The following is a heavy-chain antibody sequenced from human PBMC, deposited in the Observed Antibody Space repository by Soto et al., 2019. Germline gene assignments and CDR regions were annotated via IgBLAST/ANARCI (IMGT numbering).Heavy chain of an antibody. J-gene: IGHJ4*02. Sequence: HGESLKISCKGSGYTFTNYYIGWVRQMPGKGLEWMGIIYPGDSDTRYSPSFQGQVTISADKSISTAYLQWSSLKASDTAIYYCARMTTVTTLFNYWGQGTLVTVSS. CDR3: ARMTTVTTLFNY. V-gene: IGHV5-51*01. CDR2: IYPGDSDT. D-gene: IGHD4-17*01. CDR1: GYTFTNYY.